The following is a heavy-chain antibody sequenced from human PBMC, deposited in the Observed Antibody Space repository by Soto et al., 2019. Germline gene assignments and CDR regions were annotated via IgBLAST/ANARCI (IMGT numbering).Heavy chain of an antibody. D-gene: IGHD3-22*01. J-gene: IGHJ4*02. V-gene: IGHV3-48*02. CDR3: VGSEENYDSSGAFDF. Sequence: EVQLVETGGGLIQPGGSLRLSCAVSGFTFSTFSMNWVRRAPGKGLEWVSYISSSSGNIYYADSVKGRFTISRDNARNSLYLQMNSLRDEDTAVYYCVGSEENYDSSGAFDFWGQGTLVTVSS. CDR2: ISSSSGNI. CDR1: GFTFSTFS.